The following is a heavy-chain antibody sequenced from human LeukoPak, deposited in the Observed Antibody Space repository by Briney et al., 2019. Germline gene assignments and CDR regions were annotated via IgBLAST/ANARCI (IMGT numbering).Heavy chain of an antibody. CDR3: ARTYCSGGSCHFDY. D-gene: IGHD2-15*01. V-gene: IGHV4-59*08. Sequence: SETLSLTCTVSGGSIRSYYWSWIRQPPGKGLEWVGCIFYSGTTDSNPSLTSRVTISVDTSKNQFSLKLSSVTAADTAVYYCARTYCSGGSCHFDYWGQGTLVTVSS. J-gene: IGHJ4*02. CDR1: GGSIRSYY. CDR2: IFYSGTT.